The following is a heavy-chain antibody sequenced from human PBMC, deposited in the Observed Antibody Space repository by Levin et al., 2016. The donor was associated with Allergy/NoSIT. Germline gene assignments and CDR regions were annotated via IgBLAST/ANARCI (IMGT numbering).Heavy chain of an antibody. CDR3: AKCLAGGSCYNFDY. J-gene: IGHJ4*02. V-gene: IGHV3-30*18. Sequence: WIRQPPGKGLEWVAVISHDGSNKYYADSVKGRFTISRDNSKNTLYLQMNSLRAEDTAVYYCAKCLAGGSCYNFDYWGQGTLVTVSS. D-gene: IGHD2-15*01. CDR2: ISHDGSNK.